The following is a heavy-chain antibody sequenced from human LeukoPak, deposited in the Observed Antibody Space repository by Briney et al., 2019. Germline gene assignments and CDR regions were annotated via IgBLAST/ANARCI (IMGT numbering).Heavy chain of an antibody. J-gene: IGHJ6*03. CDR1: GFTFSSYS. CDR2: ISGSSSTI. D-gene: IGHD3-22*01. Sequence: GGSLRLSCAASGFTFSSYSMNWVRQAPGKGLEWVSYISGSSSTIYYADSVKGRFTISRDNAKNPLYLQMNSLRAEDTAVYYCARDRWMYYYDSSGYYYDYYYYYMDVWGKGTTVTVSS. CDR3: ARDRWMYYYDSSGYYYDYYYYYMDV. V-gene: IGHV3-48*01.